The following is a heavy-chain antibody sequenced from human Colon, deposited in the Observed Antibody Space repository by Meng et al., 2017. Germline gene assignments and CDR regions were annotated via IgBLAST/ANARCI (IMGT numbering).Heavy chain of an antibody. V-gene: IGHV1-3*01. J-gene: IGHJ4*02. CDR2: ISVGNGNT. D-gene: IGHD3-10*01. CDR3: ARDLYTSGRFDY. Sequence: QVQLVPSGTEVKKPGASLKVSCKTSGFTFTSYAIQWVRQAPGQSLEWMGWISVGNGNTKYSQKFQDRLTITRDTSASTAYMELSGLKSEDTAVYYCARDLYTSGRFDYWGQGTLVTVSS. CDR1: GFTFTSYA.